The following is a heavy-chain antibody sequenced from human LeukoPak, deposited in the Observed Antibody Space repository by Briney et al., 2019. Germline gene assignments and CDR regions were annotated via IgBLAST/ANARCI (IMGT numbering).Heavy chain of an antibody. CDR2: ISSNGGST. V-gene: IGHV3-64*01. D-gene: IGHD1-14*01. CDR3: ARVAVGQQRNHAARDYYYYMDV. Sequence: PGGSLRLSCAASGFTFSSYAMHWVRQAPGKGLEYVSAISSNGGSTYYANSVKGRFTISRDNSKNTLYLQMGSLRAEDMAVYYCARVAVGQQRNHAARDYYYYMDVWGKGTTATVSS. J-gene: IGHJ6*03. CDR1: GFTFSSYA.